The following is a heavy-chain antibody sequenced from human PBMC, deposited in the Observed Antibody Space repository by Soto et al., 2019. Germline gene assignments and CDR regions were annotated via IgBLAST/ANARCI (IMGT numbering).Heavy chain of an antibody. D-gene: IGHD1-26*01. CDR3: ARGLNRPPHGIVGATPTPFDY. CDR1: GDSIISSDFY. CDR2: IFYLGSS. Sequence: SETLSLTCTVSGDSIISSDFYWGWVRQPPGKGLEWIGSIFYLGSSYYNPSLKSRVTISVDTSKNQFSLKLSSVTAADTAVYYCARGLNRPPHGIVGATPTPFDYWGQGTLVTVSS. J-gene: IGHJ4*02. V-gene: IGHV4-39*07.